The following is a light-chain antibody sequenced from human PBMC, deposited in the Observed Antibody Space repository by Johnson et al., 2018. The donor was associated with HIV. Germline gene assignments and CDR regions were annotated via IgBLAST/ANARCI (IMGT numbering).Light chain of an antibody. J-gene: IGLJ1*01. CDR3: GIWDSSLRTGF. V-gene: IGLV1-51*02. CDR1: SSNIENYF. CDR2: EDN. Sequence: QSVLTQPPSVSAAPGQRVNISCSGTSSNIENYFVSWYQQLPGAAPRLVIYEDNKRPSGIPDRFSGSKSGASATLGITGLQTGDEADYYCGIWDSSLRTGFFGTVTKVTVL.